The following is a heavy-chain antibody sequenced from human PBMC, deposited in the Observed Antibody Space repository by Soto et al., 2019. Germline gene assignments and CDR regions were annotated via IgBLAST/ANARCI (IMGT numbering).Heavy chain of an antibody. CDR1: GYTFTDYW. V-gene: IGHV5-51*01. D-gene: IGHD6-6*01. J-gene: IGHJ6*02. Sequence: GESLKISCTGSGYTFTDYWIGWVRQLPGKGLEWMGIIYPGDSDTRYSPSFQGHVTITVDKSTNTAYLQWNTLRASDTAMYYRARHCSEYSSSPHYYYYYGMDVWGQGTTVTVSS. CDR3: ARHCSEYSSSPHYYYYYGMDV. CDR2: IYPGDSDT.